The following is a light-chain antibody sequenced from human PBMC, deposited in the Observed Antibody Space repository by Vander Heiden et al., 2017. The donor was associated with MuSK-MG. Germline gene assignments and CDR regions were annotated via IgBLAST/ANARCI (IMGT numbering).Light chain of an antibody. J-gene: IGKJ4*01. CDR1: QNIRNH. Sequence: DIQMTQSPSSLSASVGDRVTITCRASQNIRNHLNWYQQKPGKAPKFLIYAVSTLLSGVPSRFSGSGSGTDFTLTISNLQPEDAATYYCQESDTPPLAFGGGTQLEIK. CDR2: AVS. CDR3: QESDTPPLA. V-gene: IGKV1-39*01.